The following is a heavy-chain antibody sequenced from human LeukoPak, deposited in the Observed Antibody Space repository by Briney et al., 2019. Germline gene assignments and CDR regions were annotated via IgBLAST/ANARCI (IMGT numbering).Heavy chain of an antibody. J-gene: IGHJ4*02. D-gene: IGHD4-17*01. CDR3: GYGIISVEY. CDR2: ISAYNGNT. Sequence: ASVKVSCMASGYTFTSYGIIWVRQAPGQGLEWMGWISAYNGNTNYAQKLQGRVTMTRDTSTSTAYIELRSLRSDDTDVYYCGYGIISVEYWGQGHRVTVSS. V-gene: IGHV1-18*01. CDR1: GYTFTSYG.